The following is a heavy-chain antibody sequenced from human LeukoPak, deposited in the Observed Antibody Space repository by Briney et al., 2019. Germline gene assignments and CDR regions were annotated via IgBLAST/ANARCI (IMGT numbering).Heavy chain of an antibody. CDR3: AKDHLHYYDSSGQGDY. Sequence: GGSLRLSCAASGFTFSSYGMHWVRQAPGKGLEWVSAISGSGGSTYYADSVKGRFTISRDNSKNTLYLQMNSLRAEDTAVYYCAKDHLHYYDSSGQGDYWGQGTLVTVSS. V-gene: IGHV3-23*01. CDR1: GFTFSSYG. CDR2: ISGSGGST. D-gene: IGHD3-22*01. J-gene: IGHJ4*02.